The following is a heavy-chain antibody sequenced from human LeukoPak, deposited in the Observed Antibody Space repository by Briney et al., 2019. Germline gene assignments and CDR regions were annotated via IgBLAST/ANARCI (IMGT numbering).Heavy chain of an antibody. CDR2: ISGSGGST. J-gene: IGHJ3*02. D-gene: IGHD3-10*01. CDR3: AKLMEVITVNDAFDI. Sequence: GGSLRLSCAASGFTFNTYAMSWVRQAPGKGLEWVSAISGSGGSTYYADSVKGRFTISRDNSKNTLYLQMNSLRAEDTAVYYCAKLMEVITVNDAFDIWGQGTMVTVSS. V-gene: IGHV3-23*01. CDR1: GFTFNTYA.